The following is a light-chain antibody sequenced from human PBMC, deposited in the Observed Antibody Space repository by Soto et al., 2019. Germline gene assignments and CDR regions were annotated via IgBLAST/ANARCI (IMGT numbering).Light chain of an antibody. J-gene: IGKJ1*01. Sequence: DIQLTQSPSSLSASVGYRFTITCRASQIISGWLSWYQQKPGKAPKLLIYDASSLETGVPSRFSGNGSGTEFTLTISSLQSDDFAIYYCQQYNIYWTFGQGTKVDI. CDR2: DAS. CDR1: QIISGW. V-gene: IGKV1-5*01. CDR3: QQYNIYWT.